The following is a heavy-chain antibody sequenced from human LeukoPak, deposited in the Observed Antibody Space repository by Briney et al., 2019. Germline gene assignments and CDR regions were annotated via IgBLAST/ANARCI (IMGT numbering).Heavy chain of an antibody. J-gene: IGHJ4*02. CDR1: GGSFSGYY. CDR3: ARGVYCSSTSCPDLDY. D-gene: IGHD2-2*01. Sequence: PSETLSLTCAVYGGSFSGYYWSWIRQPPGKGLEWIGEINHSGSTNYNPSLTSRVTISVDTSKNQFSLKLSSVTAADTAVYYCARGVYCSSTSCPDLDYWGQGTLVTVSS. CDR2: INHSGST. V-gene: IGHV4-34*01.